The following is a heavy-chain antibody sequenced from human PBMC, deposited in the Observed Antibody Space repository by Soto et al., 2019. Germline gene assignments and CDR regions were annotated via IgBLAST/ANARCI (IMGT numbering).Heavy chain of an antibody. V-gene: IGHV2-5*01. J-gene: IGHJ3*02. CDR3: ARGLATLPVFAFDI. Sequence: SCPTLVNPTQTPTLTCTLSGISLSTSGVGLGWIRQTPGKALEWLALVYWNDDKHYSPSLKSRLTITKDTSKNQAILTMTNMDPVDTATYYCARGLATLPVFAFDIWGQGTVVTVSS. D-gene: IGHD1-1*01. CDR1: GISLSTSGVG. CDR2: VYWNDDK.